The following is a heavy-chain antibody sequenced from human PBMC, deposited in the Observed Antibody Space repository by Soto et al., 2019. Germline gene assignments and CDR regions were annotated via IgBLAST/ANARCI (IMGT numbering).Heavy chain of an antibody. CDR1: GYTFTTYV. CDR3: ARVGQYYYGMDV. Sequence: QVQLVQSGAEVKKPGASVKVSCKASGYTFTTYVMRWVRQAPGQGLEGMGWINAGNDNTKYSQKFQARVTLTKDKYTSTVYMELRSLRAEDTAVYYCARVGQYYYGMDVWGQVTTVNASS. D-gene: IGHD4-4*01. CDR2: INAGNDNT. V-gene: IGHV1-3*01. J-gene: IGHJ6*02.